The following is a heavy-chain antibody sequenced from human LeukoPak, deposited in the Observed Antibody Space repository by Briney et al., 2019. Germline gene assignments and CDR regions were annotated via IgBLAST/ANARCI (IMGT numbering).Heavy chain of an antibody. Sequence: ASVKVSCKVSGYTLTELSMHWVRQAPGKGLEWMGGFDPEDGETIYAQKFRGRVTMTEDTSTDTAYMELSSLRSEDTAVYYCATKELSRGYYWYYFDYWGQGTLVTVSS. CDR1: GYTLTELS. J-gene: IGHJ4*02. D-gene: IGHD3-22*01. V-gene: IGHV1-24*01. CDR2: FDPEDGET. CDR3: ATKELSRGYYWYYFDY.